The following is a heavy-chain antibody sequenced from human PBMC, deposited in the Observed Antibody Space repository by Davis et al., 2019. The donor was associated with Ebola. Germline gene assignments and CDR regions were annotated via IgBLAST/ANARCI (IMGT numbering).Heavy chain of an antibody. CDR1: GFTFGSYA. CDR3: VKDSSNIWFDI. V-gene: IGHV3-23*01. Sequence: GGSLRLSCLASGFTFGSYAMHWVRQAPGKGLEWVSTFGTGGDTYYADSVKGRFAISRDNSRGTLYLQMNSLRVEDSAIYYCVKDSSNIWFDIWGQGTLVTVSS. CDR2: FGTGGDT. D-gene: IGHD2/OR15-2a*01. J-gene: IGHJ3*02.